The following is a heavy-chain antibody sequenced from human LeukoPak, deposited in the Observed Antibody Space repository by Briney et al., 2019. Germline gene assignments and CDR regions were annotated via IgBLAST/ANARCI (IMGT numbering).Heavy chain of an antibody. J-gene: IGHJ5*02. V-gene: IGHV1-24*01. D-gene: IGHD3/OR15-3a*01. Sequence: ASVKVSCKVSGYTLTELSMHWVRQAPGKGLEWMGGFDPEDGETIYAQKFQGRVTMTEDTSTDTAYMELSSLRSEDTAVYYCAATLRTGRESWFDPWGQGTLVTVSS. CDR2: FDPEDGET. CDR3: AATLRTGRESWFDP. CDR1: GYTLTELS.